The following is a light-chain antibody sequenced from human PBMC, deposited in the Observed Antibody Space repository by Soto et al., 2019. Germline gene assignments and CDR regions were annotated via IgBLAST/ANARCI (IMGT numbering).Light chain of an antibody. Sequence: EIVLTQSPGTLSLSPGERATLSCMASQSVSSSYLAWYQQKPGQAPRLLIYGASSRATGIPDRFSGSGSGTDFTLTISRLEPEDFAVYYCQKYGSSPGTLGQGTKVEIK. CDR1: QSVSSSY. J-gene: IGKJ1*01. CDR3: QKYGSSPGT. V-gene: IGKV3-20*01. CDR2: GAS.